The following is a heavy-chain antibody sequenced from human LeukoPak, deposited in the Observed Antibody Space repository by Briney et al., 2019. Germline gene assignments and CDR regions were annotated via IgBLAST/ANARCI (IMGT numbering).Heavy chain of an antibody. J-gene: IGHJ3*02. CDR3: ARQRGEGILNVIRTLKDLRSQVAFDI. CDR2: DYPDDSDT. Sequence: GESLKISCKVSGYSFTSHWIAWVRQMPGGGLEWMGIDYPDDSDTIYNPSFQGQVTLSADKSINTAYLQWSSLRASDTAIYYCARQRGEGILNVIRTLKDLRSQVAFDIWGQGTVVTVSS. V-gene: IGHV5-51*01. CDR1: GYSFTSHW. D-gene: IGHD3-16*01.